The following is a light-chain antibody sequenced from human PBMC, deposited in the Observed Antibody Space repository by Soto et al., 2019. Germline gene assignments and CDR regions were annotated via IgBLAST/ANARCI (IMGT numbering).Light chain of an antibody. Sequence: EIVLTPSPGTLSLSPGECPPISCRASQSVSSSYIAWYQQRPGQTPSLLIYGASTRATGIPDRFSGSGSGTHFTLTISRLEPGDFAVYYCQHFGGTTFTFGQGTRLEIK. CDR1: QSVSSSY. V-gene: IGKV3-20*01. J-gene: IGKJ5*01. CDR3: QHFGGTTFT. CDR2: GAS.